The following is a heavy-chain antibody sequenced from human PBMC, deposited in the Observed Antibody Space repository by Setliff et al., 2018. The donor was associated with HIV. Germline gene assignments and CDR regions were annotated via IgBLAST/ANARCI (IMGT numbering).Heavy chain of an antibody. J-gene: IGHJ5*02. CDR1: GFTFSNNW. CDR2: ISPDGSST. CDR3: VRVVTIFSTGPHFDP. V-gene: IGHV3-74*03. D-gene: IGHD3-3*01. Sequence: PGGSLRLSCAASGFTFSNNWIHWVRQTAEKGLVWVSRISPDGSSTMYADSVKGRFTISRDNAKNTVYLQMNGLRAEDTAVYYCVRVVTIFSTGPHFDPWGQGTLVTVSS.